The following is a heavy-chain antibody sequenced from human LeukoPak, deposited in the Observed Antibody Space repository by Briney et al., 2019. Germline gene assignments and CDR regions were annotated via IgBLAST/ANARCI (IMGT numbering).Heavy chain of an antibody. CDR1: GGSISSTNW. CDR3: AREGGPYRPLDY. Sequence: ASETLSLTCGVSGGSISSTNWWTWVRQPPGEGLEWIGEVHLSGRTNYNPSLESRVTMSVDMSENHISLKLTSVTAVDTAVYYCAREGGPYRPLDYSGQGTLVTVSS. J-gene: IGHJ4*02. V-gene: IGHV4-4*02. CDR2: VHLSGRT.